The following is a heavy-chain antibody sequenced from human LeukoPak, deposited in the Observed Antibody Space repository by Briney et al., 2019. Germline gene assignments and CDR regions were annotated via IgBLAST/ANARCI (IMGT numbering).Heavy chain of an antibody. CDR1: GFTVSSNY. J-gene: IGHJ3*02. D-gene: IGHD3-9*01. Sequence: GGSLRLSCAASGFTVSSNYMSWVRQAPGKGLEWVSLIYSGGSTYYAASVKGRFTISRDNSKNTLYLQMNSLRAEDTAVYYCAKHDDILTRDAFDIWGQGTMVTVSS. CDR2: IYSGGST. CDR3: AKHDDILTRDAFDI. V-gene: IGHV3-66*04.